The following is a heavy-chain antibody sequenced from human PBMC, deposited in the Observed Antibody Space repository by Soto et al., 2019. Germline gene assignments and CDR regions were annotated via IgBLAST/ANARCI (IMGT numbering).Heavy chain of an antibody. V-gene: IGHV3-66*01. CDR2: IYSDSST. CDR1: GFTVSSNP. D-gene: IGHD3-3*01. CDR3: ARSAYYTKYHFDY. J-gene: IGHJ4*02. Sequence: EVQLVESGGGLVQPGGSLRLSCAASGFTVSSNPMNWVRQAPGKGLEWVSIIYSDSSTSYADSVKGRFTISRDTSKNTVYLQMNSLRAEDTALYYCARSAYYTKYHFDYWGQGTLVTVSS.